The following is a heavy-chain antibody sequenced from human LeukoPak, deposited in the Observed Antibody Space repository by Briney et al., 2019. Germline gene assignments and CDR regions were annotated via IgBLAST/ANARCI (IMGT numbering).Heavy chain of an antibody. J-gene: IGHJ6*02. Sequence: PSETLSLTCAVYGGSFSGYYWSWIRQPPGKGLEWIGEINHSGSTNYNPSLKSRVTISVDTSKNQFSLKLSSVTAADTAVYYCARAPSYYDSLYYGMDVWGQGTTVTVSS. CDR2: INHSGST. CDR3: ARAPSYYDSLYYGMDV. CDR1: GGSFSGYY. D-gene: IGHD3-22*01. V-gene: IGHV4-34*01.